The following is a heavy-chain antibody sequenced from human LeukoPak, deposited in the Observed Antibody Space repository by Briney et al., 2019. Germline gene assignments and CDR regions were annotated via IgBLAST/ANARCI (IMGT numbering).Heavy chain of an antibody. Sequence: ASVKGSCKASGYTFSGHYMHWVRQAPGQGLEWMGRINPNSGGTNYAQKFQGRVTMTRDTSISTAYMELNRLRSDDTAVYYCARDRAVAGGEELDYWGQGALVTVSS. J-gene: IGHJ4*02. V-gene: IGHV1-2*06. CDR1: GYTFSGHY. D-gene: IGHD6-19*01. CDR2: INPNSGGT. CDR3: ARDRAVAGGEELDY.